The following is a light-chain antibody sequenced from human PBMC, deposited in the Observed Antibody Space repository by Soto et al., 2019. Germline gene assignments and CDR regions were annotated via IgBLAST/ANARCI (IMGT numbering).Light chain of an antibody. Sequence: GAIVTITCRASHDISTFLAWYQQKPGKAPKLLIYEASTLQSGVPSRFSGSGSGTEFTLTISGLLPEDFAAYHCQQLYTLPFTFGQGTRLEI. CDR2: EAS. V-gene: IGKV1-9*01. CDR1: HDISTF. CDR3: QQLYTLPFT. J-gene: IGKJ5*01.